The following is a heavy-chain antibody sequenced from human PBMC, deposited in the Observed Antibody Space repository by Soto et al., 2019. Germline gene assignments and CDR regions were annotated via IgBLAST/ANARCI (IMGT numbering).Heavy chain of an antibody. J-gene: IGHJ4*02. Sequence: GGSLRLSCVASGFSLANYPMNWVRQTPGKGLEWISYSSPRGDTIYYADSVEGRFTISRDNARNSLSLHMSSLRDEDSALYYCAKGPHTNVGWPYYFESWGQGVPVPVSS. D-gene: IGHD6-19*01. V-gene: IGHV3-48*02. CDR1: GFSLANYP. CDR2: SSPRGDTI. CDR3: AKGPHTNVGWPYYFES.